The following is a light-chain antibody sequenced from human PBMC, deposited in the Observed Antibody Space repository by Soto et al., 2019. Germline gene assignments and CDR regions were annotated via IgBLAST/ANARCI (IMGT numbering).Light chain of an antibody. J-gene: IGLJ1*01. CDR3: SSYRGGTPYV. CDR2: DVN. V-gene: IGLV2-14*03. CDR1: SSDVGAYNF. Sequence: QSALTQPASVSGSPGQSITISCTGTSSDVGAYNFVSWYQQYPGKAPKLMIFDVNNRPSGVSHRFSGSKSVNTASLTISGLQAEDEADYYCSSYRGGTPYVFGTGTKLTVL.